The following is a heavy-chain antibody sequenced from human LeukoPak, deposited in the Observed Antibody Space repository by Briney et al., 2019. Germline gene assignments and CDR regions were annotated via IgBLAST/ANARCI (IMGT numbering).Heavy chain of an antibody. CDR2: INHSGST. Sequence: PSETLSLTCAVYGGSFSGYYWSWIRQPPGKGLEWIGEINHSGSTNYNPSLKSRVTISVDTSKNQFSLKLSSVTAADTAVYYCARAGVRSWYKQLFDYWGQGTLVTVSS. D-gene: IGHD6-13*01. J-gene: IGHJ4*02. CDR1: GGSFSGYY. V-gene: IGHV4-34*01. CDR3: ARAGVRSWYKQLFDY.